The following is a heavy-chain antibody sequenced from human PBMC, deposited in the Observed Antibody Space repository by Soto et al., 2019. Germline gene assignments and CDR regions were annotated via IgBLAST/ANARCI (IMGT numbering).Heavy chain of an antibody. CDR2: IYYSGGT. CDR3: AIPDCSSTSCPPGDV. Sequence: PSETLSLTCTVSGGSISSSSYYWGWIRQPPGKGLEWIGSIYYSGGTYYNPSLKSRVTISVDTSKNQFSLKLSSVTAADTAVYYCAIPDCSSTSCPPGDVWGQGTTVTVSS. V-gene: IGHV4-39*01. J-gene: IGHJ6*02. CDR1: GGSISSSSYY. D-gene: IGHD2-2*01.